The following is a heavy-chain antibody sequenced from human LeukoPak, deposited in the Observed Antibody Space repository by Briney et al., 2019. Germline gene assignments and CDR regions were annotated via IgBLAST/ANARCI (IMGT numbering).Heavy chain of an antibody. CDR1: GYTFTDFG. Sequence: GASVKVSCKASGYTFTDFGISWVRQAPGQGLEGMGWISTYNGHTNYAQRLQGRITMTTDTSTSTAYMELRSLRSDDTAVYYCARDSFGWDAFDIWGQGTMVTVSS. D-gene: IGHD3-3*01. V-gene: IGHV1-18*01. CDR2: ISTYNGHT. CDR3: ARDSFGWDAFDI. J-gene: IGHJ3*02.